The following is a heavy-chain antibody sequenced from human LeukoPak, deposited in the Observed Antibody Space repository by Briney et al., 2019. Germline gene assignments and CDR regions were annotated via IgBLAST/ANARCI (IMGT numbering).Heavy chain of an antibody. Sequence: GGSLRLSSAASGFTFSNYWMSWVRQAPGKGLEWVAKIKEDGSEKYYVDSVKGRFTISRNNAKNSLHLQMNSLRAEDTAVYYCARWRSIRYYFDYWGQGTLVTVSS. J-gene: IGHJ4*02. CDR3: ARWRSIRYYFDY. V-gene: IGHV3-7*01. CDR2: IKEDGSEK. CDR1: GFTFSNYW. D-gene: IGHD2-2*01.